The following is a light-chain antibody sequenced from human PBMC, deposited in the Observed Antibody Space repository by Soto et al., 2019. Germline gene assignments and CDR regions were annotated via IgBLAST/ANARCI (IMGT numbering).Light chain of an antibody. Sequence: EILMTPSPATLSVSPGERATLSCRASQSVSRTLAWYQQKPGQAPRLLIYGASTRATGIPARFSGSGSGTDFTLIISSLEPEDFAVYYCQQRTNWPLTFGGGTKVDI. V-gene: IGKV3-15*01. CDR2: GAS. J-gene: IGKJ4*01. CDR3: QQRTNWPLT. CDR1: QSVSRT.